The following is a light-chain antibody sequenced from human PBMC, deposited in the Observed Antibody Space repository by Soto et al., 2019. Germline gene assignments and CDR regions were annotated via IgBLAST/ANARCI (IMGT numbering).Light chain of an antibody. J-gene: IGLJ3*02. CDR1: SSDVGGYNL. V-gene: IGLV2-11*01. CDR3: CSYAGTYTFWV. Sequence: QSALTQPRSVSGSPGQSVTISCTGTSSDVGGYNLVSWYQQHPGKAPKLMIFDVSKRPSGVPDRFSGSKSGNTASLTISGLQAEDEADYYCCSYAGTYTFWVFGGGTKLTVL. CDR2: DVS.